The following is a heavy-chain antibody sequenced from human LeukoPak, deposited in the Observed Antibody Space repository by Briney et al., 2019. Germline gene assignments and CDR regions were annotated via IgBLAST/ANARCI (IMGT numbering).Heavy chain of an antibody. CDR2: IIPIFGTA. CDR3: ARADGSGSYFGIYYYGMDV. CDR1: GYTFTSYG. D-gene: IGHD3-10*01. J-gene: IGHJ6*04. V-gene: IGHV1-69*13. Sequence: SVKVSCKASGYTFTSYGISWVRQAPGQGLEWMGGIIPIFGTANYAQKFQGRVTITADESTSTAYMELSSLRSEDTAVYYCARADGSGSYFGIYYYGMDVWGKGTTVTVSS.